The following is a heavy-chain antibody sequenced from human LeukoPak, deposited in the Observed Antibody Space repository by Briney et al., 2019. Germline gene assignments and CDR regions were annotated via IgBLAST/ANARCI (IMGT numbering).Heavy chain of an antibody. CDR1: GFTFSSDR. Sequence: PGGSLRLSCIASGFTFSSDRMHWVRQVPGKGLVWVSRIESDGTGAVYADAVEGRFTISRDNAKNTLYLQMNSLRDEDTAVYHCATYSCTHANCYMFDYWGQGTLVTVSS. CDR2: IESDGTGA. CDR3: ATYSCTHANCYMFDY. J-gene: IGHJ4*02. V-gene: IGHV3-74*03. D-gene: IGHD2-21*01.